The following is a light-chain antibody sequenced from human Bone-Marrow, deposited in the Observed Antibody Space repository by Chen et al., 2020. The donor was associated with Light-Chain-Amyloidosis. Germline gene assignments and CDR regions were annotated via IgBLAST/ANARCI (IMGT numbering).Light chain of an antibody. CDR2: SNN. CDR3: TTWDDTLSGPV. J-gene: IGLJ2*01. CDR1: SSNIVRNT. Sequence: QSVLTQPPSTSGTPGQRVTISCSGSSSNIVRNTVSWYQQLPGAATKLLIYSNNQRPSVVPDRFSVSKSGTSTSLASSALRSGDEADYYCTTWDDTLSGPVFCGGTKVTVL. V-gene: IGLV1-44*01.